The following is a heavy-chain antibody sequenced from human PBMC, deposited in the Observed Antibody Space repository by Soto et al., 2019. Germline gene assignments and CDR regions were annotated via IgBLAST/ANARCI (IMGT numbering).Heavy chain of an antibody. CDR1: VWSFRFFY. CDR3: ARGPPFYYYYGIDV. Sequence: SETLSITCAGSVWSFRFFYVSWIRQPPGKGLEWIGEINHSGSTNYNPSLKSRVTISVYTSKNQFSLKLSSVTAADTAVYYCARGPPFYYYYGIDVWGQGTTVTVSS. CDR2: INHSGST. V-gene: IGHV4-34*01. J-gene: IGHJ6*02.